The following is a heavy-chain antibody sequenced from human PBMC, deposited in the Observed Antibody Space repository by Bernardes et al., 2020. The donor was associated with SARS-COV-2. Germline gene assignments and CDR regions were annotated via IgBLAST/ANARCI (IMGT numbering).Heavy chain of an antibody. D-gene: IGHD6-19*01. J-gene: IGHJ4*02. CDR3: ARRRAGGWDLDY. CDR2: IYRGGST. V-gene: IGHV3-66*02. Sequence: VGSLILSCAASGFTVRDSYMTWVRQAPGQALEWVSVIYRGGSTYYADSVRGRFTISRDSSKNTLFLQMNSLRAEDTAVYYCARRRAGGWDLDYWGQGTLVTGSS. CDR1: GFTVRDSY.